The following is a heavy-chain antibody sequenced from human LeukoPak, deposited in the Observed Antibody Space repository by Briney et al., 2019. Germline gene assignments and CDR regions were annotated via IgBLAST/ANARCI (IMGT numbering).Heavy chain of an antibody. CDR1: GFTFSSYA. V-gene: IGHV3-23*01. J-gene: IGHJ4*02. Sequence: GGSLRLSCAASGFTFSSYAMSWVRQAPGKGLEGVSAISGSGGSTYYADSVKGRFTISRDNSKNTLYLQMNSLRAEDTAVYYCAKDSLIHYDFWSGSPVDYWGQGTLVTVSS. CDR2: ISGSGGST. CDR3: AKDSLIHYDFWSGSPVDY. D-gene: IGHD3-3*01.